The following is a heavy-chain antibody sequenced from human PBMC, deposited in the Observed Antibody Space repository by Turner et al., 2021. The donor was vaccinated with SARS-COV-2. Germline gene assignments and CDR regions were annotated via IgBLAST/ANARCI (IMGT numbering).Heavy chain of an antibody. D-gene: IGHD2-2*01. CDR3: ARSTYCSSTRCYDAFDI. Sequence: QVQLVESGGGVVQPGRSLRLSCAASGFTFSSYGMHWVRQAPGKGLEWVAVISYDGSNKYYADSVKGRFTISRDNSKNTLYLQMNSLRAEDTAVYYCARSTYCSSTRCYDAFDIWGQGTMVTVSS. CDR2: ISYDGSNK. CDR1: GFTFSSYG. V-gene: IGHV3-30*03. J-gene: IGHJ3*02.